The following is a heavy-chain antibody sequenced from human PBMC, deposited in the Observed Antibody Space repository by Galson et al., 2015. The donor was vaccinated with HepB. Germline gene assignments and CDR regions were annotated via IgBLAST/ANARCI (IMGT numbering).Heavy chain of an antibody. J-gene: IGHJ4*02. V-gene: IGHV2-5*02. Sequence: PALVKPTQTLTLTCTFSGFSLSTSGVGVGWIRQPPGKALEWLALIYWDDDKRYSPSLKSRLTITKDTSKNQVVLTMTNMDPVDTATYYCARVKAVPQFFDYWGQGTLVTVSS. CDR1: GFSLSTSGVG. D-gene: IGHD4-23*01. CDR3: ARVKAVPQFFDY. CDR2: IYWDDDK.